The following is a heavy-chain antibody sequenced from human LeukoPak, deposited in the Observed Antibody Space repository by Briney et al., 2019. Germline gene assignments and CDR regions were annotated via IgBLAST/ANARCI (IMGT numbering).Heavy chain of an antibody. J-gene: IGHJ4*02. Sequence: SETLSLTCAVYGGSFSGYYWSWIRQPPGKGLEWIGEINHSGSTNYNPSLKSRVTISVDTSKNQFSLKLSSVTAADTAVYYCAKGETAIRFLETLFDYWGQGTLVTVSS. CDR3: AKGETAIRFLETLFDY. V-gene: IGHV4-34*01. D-gene: IGHD3-3*01. CDR2: INHSGST. CDR1: GGSFSGYY.